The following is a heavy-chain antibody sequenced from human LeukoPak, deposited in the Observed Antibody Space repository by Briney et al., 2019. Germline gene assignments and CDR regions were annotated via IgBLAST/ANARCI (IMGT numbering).Heavy chain of an antibody. V-gene: IGHV3-74*01. D-gene: IGHD1-26*01. CDR2: INNDATRT. CDR3: ASDGAYAMAV. J-gene: IGHJ6*02. CDR1: GSAFSRSW. Sequence: GGSLRLSCAASGSAFSRSWIHWVRQAPGKGLVWASHINNDATRTTYADSVRGRFTISRDNAKNTVSLQMNSLRAEDTAVYYCASDGAYAMAVWGQGTTVTVSS.